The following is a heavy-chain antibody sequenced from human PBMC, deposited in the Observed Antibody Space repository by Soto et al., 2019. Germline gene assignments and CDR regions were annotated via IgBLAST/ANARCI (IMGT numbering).Heavy chain of an antibody. J-gene: IGHJ5*02. Sequence: EVQLVESGGDLVQPGGSLRLSCVASGFTFSNSWMTWVRQAPGKGLEWVATMNQDGSAKNSVEGRFTISRDNAKNSLYLQISSLRAEDTAVYYCTRDNGYNWFDPWGQGTLVTVSS. CDR3: TRDNGYNWFDP. V-gene: IGHV3-7*01. D-gene: IGHD2-8*01. CDR2: MNQDGSAK. CDR1: GFTFSNSW.